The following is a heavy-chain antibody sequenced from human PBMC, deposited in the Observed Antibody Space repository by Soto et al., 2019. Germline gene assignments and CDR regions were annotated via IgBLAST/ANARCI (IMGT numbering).Heavy chain of an antibody. Sequence: APVEVSCKASGYIFTNYYIHWVRQAPGQGLEWMAIINPLPTSGSTNYAQKFQGRVTVTRDTSTSTVYMELSSLTSEDTAIYYCATDVVTILAFDYWGQGTLVTVSS. V-gene: IGHV1-46*01. CDR2: INPLPTSGST. CDR3: ATDVVTILAFDY. CDR1: GYIFTNYY. J-gene: IGHJ4*02. D-gene: IGHD3-3*01.